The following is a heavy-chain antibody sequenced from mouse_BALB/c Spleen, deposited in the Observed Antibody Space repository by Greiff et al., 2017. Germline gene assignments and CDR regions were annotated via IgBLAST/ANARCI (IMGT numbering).Heavy chain of an antibody. CDR2: ISSGGST. CDR1: GFTFSSYA. D-gene: IGHD2-4*01. Sequence: EVQRVESGGGLVKPGGSLKLSCAASGFTFSSYAMSWVRQTPEKRLEWVASISSGGSTYYPDSVKGRFTISRDNARNILYLQMSSLRSEDTAMYYCAKYYDYDAWFAYWGQGTLVTVSA. J-gene: IGHJ3*01. CDR3: AKYYDYDAWFAY. V-gene: IGHV5-6-5*01.